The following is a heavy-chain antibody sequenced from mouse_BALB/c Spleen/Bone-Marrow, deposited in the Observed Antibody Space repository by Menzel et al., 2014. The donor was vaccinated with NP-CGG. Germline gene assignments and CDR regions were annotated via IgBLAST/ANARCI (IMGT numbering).Heavy chain of an antibody. Sequence: EVQLVESGAELVKPGASVKLSCTASGFNIKDTYMHWVKQRPEQGLEWIGRIDPANGNTKYDPKFQGKATITADTSSNTANLQLSSLTSEDTADYYSALLYGNNDYWGQGTTLTVSS. D-gene: IGHD2-10*02. CDR1: GFNIKDTY. CDR3: ALLYGNNDY. CDR2: IDPANGNT. V-gene: IGHV14-3*02. J-gene: IGHJ2*01.